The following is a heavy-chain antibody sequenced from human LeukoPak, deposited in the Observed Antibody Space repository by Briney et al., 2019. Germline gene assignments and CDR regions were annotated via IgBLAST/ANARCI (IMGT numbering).Heavy chain of an antibody. CDR1: GFTFSSFS. CDR2: ISYDGSNK. CDR3: ARDTYLDILTGYYYYYYGMDV. Sequence: GGSLRLSCAATGFTFSSFSMHWVRQAPGKGLEWVAVISYDGSNKYYADSVKGRFAISRDNSKNTLYLQMNSLRAEDTAVYYCARDTYLDILTGYYYYYYGMDVWGQGTTVTVSS. J-gene: IGHJ6*02. D-gene: IGHD3-9*01. V-gene: IGHV3-30*03.